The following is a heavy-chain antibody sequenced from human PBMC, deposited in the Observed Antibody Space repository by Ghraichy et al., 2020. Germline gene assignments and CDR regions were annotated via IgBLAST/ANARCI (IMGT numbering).Heavy chain of an antibody. CDR2: ISYDGNNK. J-gene: IGHJ4*02. Sequence: GGSLRLSFAASGFTFSTYGMHWVRQAPGKGLEWVALISYDGNNKYYGDSVKGRFTISRDNSKNTLYLQMNSLRAEDTAVYYCAKDPENGYTRHYFDYWGQGTLVTVSS. V-gene: IGHV3-30*18. D-gene: IGHD2-2*02. CDR3: AKDPENGYTRHYFDY. CDR1: GFTFSTYG.